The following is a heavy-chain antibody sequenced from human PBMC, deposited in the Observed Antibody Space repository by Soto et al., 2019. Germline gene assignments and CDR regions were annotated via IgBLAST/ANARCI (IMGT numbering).Heavy chain of an antibody. CDR3: ARGKLTYYYGMDV. CDR1: GGSISSGGYY. V-gene: IGHV4-31*03. CDR2: IYYSGST. D-gene: IGHD1-7*01. J-gene: IGHJ6*02. Sequence: SETLSLTCTVSGGSISSGGYYWSWIRQHPGKGLEWIGYIYYSGSTYYNPSLKSRVTISVDTSKNQFSLKLSSVTAADTAVYYCARGKLTYYYGMDVWGQGTTVTVS.